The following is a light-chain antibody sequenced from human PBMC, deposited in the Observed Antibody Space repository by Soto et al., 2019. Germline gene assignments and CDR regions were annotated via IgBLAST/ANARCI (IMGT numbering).Light chain of an antibody. V-gene: IGKV4-1*01. Sequence: DIVMSQSPDSLAVSLGERATINCKSNQSVLYSANNLNYLAWYQQKPGQPPKELIYWASTRESGVPDRFSGSGSRTDFSLTISSLQAEDVAAYYCQQYFSTPLTFGGGTKVEI. CDR1: QSVLYSANNLNY. CDR3: QQYFSTPLT. CDR2: WAS. J-gene: IGKJ4*01.